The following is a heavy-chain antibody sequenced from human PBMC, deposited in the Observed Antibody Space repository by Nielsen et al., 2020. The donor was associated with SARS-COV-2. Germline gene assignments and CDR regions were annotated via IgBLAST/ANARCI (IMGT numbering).Heavy chain of an antibody. CDR1: GFIFSYYA. V-gene: IGHV3-30*04. CDR3: AKVDGPIGY. Sequence: GESLKISCAASGFIFSYYAMHWVRQAPGKGPEWVAVISYDGSNKYYADSVKGRFTISRDNSKNTLYLQMNSLRAEDTAVYYCAKVDGPIGYWGQGTLVTVSS. CDR2: ISYDGSNK. J-gene: IGHJ4*02. D-gene: IGHD4/OR15-4a*01.